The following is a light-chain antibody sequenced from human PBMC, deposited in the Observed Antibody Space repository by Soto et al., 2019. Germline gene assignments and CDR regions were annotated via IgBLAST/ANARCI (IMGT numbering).Light chain of an antibody. CDR3: QQYNNWPPIT. V-gene: IGKV3-15*01. CDR1: QSVSSN. J-gene: IGKJ5*01. CDR2: GAS. Sequence: EIVWTQSPGTLSLSPGERATLSCRASQSVSSNLAWYQQKPAQAPRLIIYGASTRATGIPARFSGSGSGTEFTLTISSLQYEDFAVYYCQQYNNWPPITFGQGTRLEI.